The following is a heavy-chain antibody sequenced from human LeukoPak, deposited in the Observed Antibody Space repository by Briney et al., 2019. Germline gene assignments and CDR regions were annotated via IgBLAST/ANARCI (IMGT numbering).Heavy chain of an antibody. V-gene: IGHV4-31*03. CDR3: ASDGAFSSLGYSRTPERYDAFDI. J-gene: IGHJ3*02. CDR1: GGSISSGGYY. Sequence: SQTLSLTCTVSGGSISSGGYYWSWIRQHPGKGLEWIGYIYYSGSTYYNPSLKSRVTISVDTSKNQFSLKLSSVTAADTAVYYCASDGAFSSLGYSRTPERYDAFDIWGQGTMVTVSS. CDR2: IYYSGST. D-gene: IGHD6-13*01.